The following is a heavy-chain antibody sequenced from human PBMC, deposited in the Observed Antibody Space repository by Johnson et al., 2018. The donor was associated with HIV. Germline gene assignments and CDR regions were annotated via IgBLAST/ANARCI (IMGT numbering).Heavy chain of an antibody. Sequence: QVHLVESGGGVVQPGRSLRLSCAASGFTFSSYAMHWVRQAPGKGLEWVAVISSDGSNNYYADSVKVRFTISINTSKNTLYLQMNRLRAGDKDVYYCARVAADSSGYYRDAFDIWGQGTMVTVSS. CDR1: GFTFSSYA. V-gene: IGHV3-30*14. J-gene: IGHJ3*02. CDR2: ISSDGSNN. CDR3: ARVAADSSGYYRDAFDI. D-gene: IGHD3-22*01.